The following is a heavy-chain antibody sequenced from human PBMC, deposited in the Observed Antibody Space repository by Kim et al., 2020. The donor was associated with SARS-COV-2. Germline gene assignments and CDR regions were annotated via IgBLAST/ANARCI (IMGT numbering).Heavy chain of an antibody. CDR1: GFTFSTYW. Sequence: GGSLRLSCAASGFTFSTYWMHWVRQAPGKGLVWVSRISSVESSTSYADSVKGRFTISRDNAKNTLYLQMNSLRAEDTAVYYCARGEVVAAPTPFDYWGQGTLVTVSS. CDR3: ARGEVVAAPTPFDY. D-gene: IGHD2-15*01. V-gene: IGHV3-74*01. CDR2: ISSVESST. J-gene: IGHJ4*02.